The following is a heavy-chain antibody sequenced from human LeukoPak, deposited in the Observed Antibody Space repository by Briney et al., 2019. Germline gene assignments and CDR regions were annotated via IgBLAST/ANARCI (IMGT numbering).Heavy chain of an antibody. Sequence: GGSLRLTCAASGFTFSNYAMTWVRQAPGKGLEWVSTITGSGNDAYYADSVKGRFTISRDNSKNMLYLQMDSLRAEDTAVYYCAKGATGLRIVGDDWGQGTLVTVSS. CDR1: GFTFSNYA. CDR2: ITGSGNDA. D-gene: IGHD2-15*01. CDR3: AKGATGLRIVGDD. V-gene: IGHV3-23*01. J-gene: IGHJ4*02.